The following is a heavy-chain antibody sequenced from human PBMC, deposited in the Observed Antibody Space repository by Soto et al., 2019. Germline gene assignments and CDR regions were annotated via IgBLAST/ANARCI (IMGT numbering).Heavy chain of an antibody. CDR2: VIPILGTA. J-gene: IGHJ4*02. V-gene: IGHV1-69*01. CDR1: GGSLRNSV. CDR3: ARLGHPGH. Sequence: QVQLVQSGAEVKKPGSSVKVSCTASGGSLRNSVISWVRQATAQRLEWMGGVIPILGTANYAQKFQGRVTMTADEATSTAYMDLSSLSPADTAVYYCARLGHPGHWGPGTLVIVSS.